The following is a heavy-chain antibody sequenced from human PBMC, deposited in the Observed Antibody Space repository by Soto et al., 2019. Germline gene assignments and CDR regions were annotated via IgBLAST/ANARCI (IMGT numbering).Heavy chain of an antibody. CDR2: ISENSGGT. CDR1: GFTFSRHA. J-gene: IGHJ5*01. CDR3: ARKPSGFDS. V-gene: IGHV3-23*01. Sequence: EVQLLESGEGLVQPGGSLRLSCAASGFTFSRHAMTWVRQAPGKGLEWVSSISENSGGTYYADSAKGRFTISRDNSKNMLYLQMNSLRAEDTALYYCARKPSGFDSWGQGTLVVVSS. D-gene: IGHD6-25*01.